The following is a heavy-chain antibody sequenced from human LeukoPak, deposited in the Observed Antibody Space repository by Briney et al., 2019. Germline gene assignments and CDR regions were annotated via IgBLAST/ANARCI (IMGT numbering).Heavy chain of an antibody. Sequence: PGGSLRLSCAASGFTFSSYAMSWVRQAPGKGLQWVSVIHGNGGTDYAGSVRGRFTISRDNSKNTLHLQMDNLRAEDTAVYYCARGFHFYASGTYSGAFDYWGQGTLVTVSS. CDR2: IHGNGGT. D-gene: IGHD3-10*01. CDR1: GFTFSSYA. J-gene: IGHJ4*02. CDR3: ARGFHFYASGTYSGAFDY. V-gene: IGHV3-23*05.